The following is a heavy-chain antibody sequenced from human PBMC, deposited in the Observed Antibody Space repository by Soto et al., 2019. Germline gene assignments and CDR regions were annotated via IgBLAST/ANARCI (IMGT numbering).Heavy chain of an antibody. D-gene: IGHD1-1*01. Sequence: GASVKVSCKASGYAFSIYYLHWVRQAPGQGLEWMGIINPSGKSTTYAQKFQGRVTMTSNTSTNTVYMELSSLRSDDTAVYYCAREKGGTNPSFDYWGQGTLVTV. V-gene: IGHV1-46*01. CDR1: GYAFSIYY. CDR2: INPSGKST. J-gene: IGHJ4*02. CDR3: AREKGGTNPSFDY.